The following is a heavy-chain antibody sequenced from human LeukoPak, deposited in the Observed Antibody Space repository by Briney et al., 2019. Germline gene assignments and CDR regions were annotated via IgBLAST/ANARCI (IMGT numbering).Heavy chain of an antibody. D-gene: IGHD6-13*01. V-gene: IGHV3-33*03. J-gene: IGHJ4*02. CDR2: IWYDGSNK. Sequence: GRSLRLSCAASGFTFSSYGMHWVRQAPGKGLEWVAVIWYDGSNKYYADSVKGRFTISRDNAKNSLYLQMNSLRAEDTAVYYCASARHSSSWSIDFDYWGQGTLVTVSS. CDR3: ASARHSSSWSIDFDY. CDR1: GFTFSSYG.